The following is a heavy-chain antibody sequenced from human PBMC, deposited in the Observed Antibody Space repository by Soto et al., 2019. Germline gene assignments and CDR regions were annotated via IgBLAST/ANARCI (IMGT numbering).Heavy chain of an antibody. J-gene: IGHJ6*02. D-gene: IGHD3-10*01. CDR2: FDPEDGET. CDR3: ATARITMVRGPYYGMDV. Sequence: ASVKVSCKVSGYTLTELSMHWVRQAPGKGLEWMGGFDPEDGETIYAQKFQGRVTMTEDTSTDTAYMELSSLRSEDTAVYYCATARITMVRGPYYGMDVWGQGTTVTVYS. CDR1: GYTLTELS. V-gene: IGHV1-24*01.